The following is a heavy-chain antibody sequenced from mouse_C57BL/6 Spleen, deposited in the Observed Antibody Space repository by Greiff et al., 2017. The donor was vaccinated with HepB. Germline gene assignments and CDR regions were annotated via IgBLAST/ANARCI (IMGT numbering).Heavy chain of an antibody. V-gene: IGHV14-4*01. J-gene: IGHJ3*01. CDR2: IDPENGDT. CDR3: TANYYGSRGFAY. Sequence: QQSGAELVRPGASVKLSCTASGFNIKDDYMHWVKQRPEQGLEWIGWIDPENGDTEYASKFQGKATITADTSSNTAYLQLSSLTSEDTAVYYCTANYYGSRGFAYWGQGTLVTVSA. CDR1: GFNIKDDY. D-gene: IGHD1-1*01.